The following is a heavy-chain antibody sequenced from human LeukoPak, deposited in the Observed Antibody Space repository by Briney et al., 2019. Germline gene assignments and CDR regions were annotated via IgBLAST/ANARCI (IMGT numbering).Heavy chain of an antibody. J-gene: IGHJ4*02. Sequence: ASVKVSCKASGYTFTGYYMHWVRQAPGQGLEWMGWINPNSGGTNYAQRFQGRVTMTRDTSISTAYMELSRLRSDDTAVYYCARASSVAQNPARLDYWGQGTLVTVSS. D-gene: IGHD1-14*01. CDR3: ARASSVAQNPARLDY. V-gene: IGHV1-2*02. CDR1: GYTFTGYY. CDR2: INPNSGGT.